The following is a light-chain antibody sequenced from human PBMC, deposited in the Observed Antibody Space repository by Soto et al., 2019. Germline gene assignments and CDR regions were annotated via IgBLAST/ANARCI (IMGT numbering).Light chain of an antibody. J-gene: IGKJ1*01. CDR3: QQYNNWPPWT. V-gene: IGKV3-15*01. CDR1: QSVSSN. Sequence: EIVMTQAPATLSVSPGERATLSCRASQSVSSNLAWYQQKPGQATRLLIYGASTRATGIPARFSGSGSGTEFTLTISSLQSEDFAVYYCQQYNNWPPWTFGQWTKLEIK. CDR2: GAS.